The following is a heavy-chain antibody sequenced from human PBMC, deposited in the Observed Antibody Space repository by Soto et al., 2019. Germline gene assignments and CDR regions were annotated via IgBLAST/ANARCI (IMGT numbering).Heavy chain of an antibody. V-gene: IGHV4-34*01. Sequence: SETLSLTCAVYGGSFSGYYWSWIRQPPGKGLEWIGEINHSGSTNYNPSLKSRVTISVDTSKNQFSLKLSSVTAADTAVYYCARGGRFDYYYGMDVWGQGTTVTVSS. D-gene: IGHD1-26*01. CDR2: INHSGST. J-gene: IGHJ6*02. CDR1: GGSFSGYY. CDR3: ARGGRFDYYYGMDV.